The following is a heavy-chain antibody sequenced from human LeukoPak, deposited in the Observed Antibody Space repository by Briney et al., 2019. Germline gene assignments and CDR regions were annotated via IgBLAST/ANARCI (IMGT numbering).Heavy chain of an antibody. J-gene: IGHJ5*02. V-gene: IGHV4-59*01. CDR3: ARVPRITMVRGVIMGWFDP. D-gene: IGHD3-10*01. CDR2: IYYSGST. Sequence: GSLRLSCAASGFTFTDYYWSWIRQPPGKGLEWIGYIYYSGSTNYNPSLKSRVTISVDTSKNQFSLKLSSVTAADTAVYYCARVPRITMVRGVIMGWFDPWGQGTLVTVSS. CDR1: GFTFTDYY.